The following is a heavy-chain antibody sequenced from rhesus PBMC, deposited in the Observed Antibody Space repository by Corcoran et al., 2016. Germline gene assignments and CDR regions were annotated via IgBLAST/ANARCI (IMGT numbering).Heavy chain of an antibody. Sequence: EVQLVESGGGLVQPGGSLRLSCVASGFTFSSYGMSWVRQAPGKGLEWVSYISNGGGSTYYAASVQGRFTISRDNAKTPLYLQINSLKIEATAVYYCTRPNWNDDLDYWGQGVLVTVSS. J-gene: IGHJ4*01. V-gene: IGHV3S5*01. CDR3: TRPNWNDDLDY. CDR1: GFTFSSYG. D-gene: IGHD1-7*02. CDR2: ISNGGGST.